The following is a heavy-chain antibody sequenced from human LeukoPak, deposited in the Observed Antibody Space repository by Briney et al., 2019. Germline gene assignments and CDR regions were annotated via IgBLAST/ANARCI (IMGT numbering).Heavy chain of an antibody. Sequence: SQTLSLTCAISGDSVSSNSAAWNWIRQSPSRGLEWLGRTCYRSKWYNDYAVSVKSRITINPDTSKNQFSLQLNSVTPEDTAVYYCARGESVAGYWAFDAWGQGTMVTVSS. V-gene: IGHV6-1*01. D-gene: IGHD6-19*01. CDR3: ARGESVAGYWAFDA. CDR2: TCYRSKWYN. J-gene: IGHJ3*01. CDR1: GDSVSSNSAA.